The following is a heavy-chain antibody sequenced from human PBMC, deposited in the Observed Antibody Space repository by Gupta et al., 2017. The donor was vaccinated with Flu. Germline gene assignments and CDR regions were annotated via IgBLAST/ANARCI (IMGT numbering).Heavy chain of an antibody. Sequence: EVQLLESGGGLVQPGGSLRLSCAASGFSFSNYAMTWVRQAPRKGLEWVSTISASAMSTYFADSVKGRFTISRDNSKSTLYLQINSLRAGDTALYYCAKGGRGVIPAAILDSWGQGTLVTGSS. D-gene: IGHD2-2*01. CDR3: AKGGRGVIPAAILDS. CDR2: ISASAMST. CDR1: GFSFSNYA. J-gene: IGHJ4*02. V-gene: IGHV3-23*01.